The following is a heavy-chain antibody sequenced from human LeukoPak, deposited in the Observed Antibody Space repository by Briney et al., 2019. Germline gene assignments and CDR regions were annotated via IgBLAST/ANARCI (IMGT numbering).Heavy chain of an antibody. CDR1: GYSISSGYY. D-gene: IGHD4-17*01. V-gene: IGHV4-38-2*01. CDR3: ARGTYGYYMDV. J-gene: IGHJ6*03. CDR2: IYRSGST. Sequence: SETLSLTCAVSGYSISSGYYWGWIRQPPGKGLEWIGSIYRSGSTFYNPSLKSRATISLDTSKNQFSLKLSSVTAADTAVYFCARGTYGYYMDVWGKGTTVTVSS.